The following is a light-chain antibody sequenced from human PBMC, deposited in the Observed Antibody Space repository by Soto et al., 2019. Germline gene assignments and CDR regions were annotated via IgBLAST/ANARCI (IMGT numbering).Light chain of an antibody. CDR2: GAS. J-gene: IGKJ1*01. CDR1: QSINSNY. CDR3: QQYGTSPRT. Sequence: EIVLTQSPGTLSLSPVERATLSCRASQSINSNYLAWYQLKPGQAPRLLIYGASIRATAIPDRFSGSVSGTDFTLTISRLDPEDFAVYFCQQYGTSPRTFGQGTKVEIK. V-gene: IGKV3-20*01.